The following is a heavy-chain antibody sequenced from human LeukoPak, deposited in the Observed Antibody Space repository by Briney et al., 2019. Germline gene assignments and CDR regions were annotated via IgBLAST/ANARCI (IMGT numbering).Heavy chain of an antibody. J-gene: IGHJ3*02. CDR1: GYSISSGYY. CDR2: IYHSGST. V-gene: IGHV4-38-2*01. Sequence: PETLSLTCAVSGYSISSGYYWGWIRQPPGKGLEWIGSIYHSGSTYYNPSLKSRVTISVDTSKNQFSLKLSSVTAADTAVYYCARRQLELRSDAFDIWGQGTMVTVSS. D-gene: IGHD1-7*01. CDR3: ARRQLELRSDAFDI.